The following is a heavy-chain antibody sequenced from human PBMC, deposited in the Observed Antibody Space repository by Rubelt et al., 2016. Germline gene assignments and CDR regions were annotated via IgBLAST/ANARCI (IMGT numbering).Heavy chain of an antibody. Sequence: SSYAMHWVRQAPGKGLDWVAVVSYDGSNKFYADSVKGRFTISRDTSKNTLYLQMNSLRAEDTAVYYCARQSNYYGTGFDYWGQGTLVTVSS. CDR2: VSYDGSNK. J-gene: IGHJ4*02. V-gene: IGHV3-30*04. CDR1: SSYA. CDR3: ARQSNYYGTGFDY. D-gene: IGHD3-10*01.